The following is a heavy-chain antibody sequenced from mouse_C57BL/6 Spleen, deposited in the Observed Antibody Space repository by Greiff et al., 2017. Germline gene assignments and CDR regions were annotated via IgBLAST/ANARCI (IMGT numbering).Heavy chain of an antibody. V-gene: IGHV1-69*01. CDR3: ASRSDADSMDY. Sequence: QVQLQQPGAELVMPGASVKLSCKASGYTFTGYGMHWVKQRPGQGLEWIGEINPASSTTNYNQTFKGKSTLTVDKSSSTDYMQLSSLTSEDSAVYYGASRSDADSMDYWGQGTSVTVSA. J-gene: IGHJ4*01. CDR2: INPASSTT. CDR1: GYTFTGYG. D-gene: IGHD1-1*01.